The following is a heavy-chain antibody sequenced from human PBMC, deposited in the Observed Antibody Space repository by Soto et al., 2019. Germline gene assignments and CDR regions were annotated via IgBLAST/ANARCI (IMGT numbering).Heavy chain of an antibody. V-gene: IGHV1-18*04. CDR3: ARGTVTSGRWFGP. CDR1: ASTFTGYT. J-gene: IGHJ5*02. Sequence: QVHVVQSETEVKEPGASVKVSCKTSASTFTGYTINWVRQAPGQGLEWMGWISSLNGNTDYARKFQGRLTMTTNTSATTAYMELKNLRSDDTAVYFCARGTVTSGRWFGPWGQGTLVTVSS. CDR2: ISSLNGNT. D-gene: IGHD4-17*01.